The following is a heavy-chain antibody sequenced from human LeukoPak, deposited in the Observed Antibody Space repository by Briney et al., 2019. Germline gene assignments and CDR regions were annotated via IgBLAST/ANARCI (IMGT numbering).Heavy chain of an antibody. D-gene: IGHD3-9*01. CDR2: INGDGSST. Sequence: SGGSLRLSCAASEFTFSSYWMHWVRQAPGKGLVWVSRINGDGSSTSYADSVKGRFTISRDNAKKTLYLQMNSLRAEDTAVYYCARDLYLTPDYWGQGTLVTVSS. J-gene: IGHJ4*02. CDR1: EFTFSSYW. V-gene: IGHV3-74*01. CDR3: ARDLYLTPDY.